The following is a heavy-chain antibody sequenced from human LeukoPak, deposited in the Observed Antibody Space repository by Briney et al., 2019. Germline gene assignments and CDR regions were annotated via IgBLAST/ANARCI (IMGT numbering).Heavy chain of an antibody. V-gene: IGHV3-23*01. CDR2: ISGSGGST. Sequence: AGGSLRLSCAASGFTFSSYAMSWVRQAPGKGLEWVSAISGSGGSTYYADSVKGRFTISRDNSKNTLYLQMNSLRAEDTAVYYCAKGNIVVVPAATSGYYYMDVWGKGTTVTVSS. CDR1: GFTFSSYA. J-gene: IGHJ6*03. CDR3: AKGNIVVVPAATSGYYYMDV. D-gene: IGHD2-2*01.